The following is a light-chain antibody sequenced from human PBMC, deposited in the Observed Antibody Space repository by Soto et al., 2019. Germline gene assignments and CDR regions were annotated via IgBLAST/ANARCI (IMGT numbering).Light chain of an antibody. CDR3: QVWDSSSDHLVV. J-gene: IGLJ2*01. CDR1: NIGSKS. Sequence: SYELTQPPSVSVAPRKTARITCGGNNIGSKSVHWYQQKPGQAPVLVIYYDSDRPSGIPERFSGSNSGNTATLTISRVEAGDEADYYCQVWDSSSDHLVVFGGGTKLTVL. CDR2: YDS. V-gene: IGLV3-21*04.